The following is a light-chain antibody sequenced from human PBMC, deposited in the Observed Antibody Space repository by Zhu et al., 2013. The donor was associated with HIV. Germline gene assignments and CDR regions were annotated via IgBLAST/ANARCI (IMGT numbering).Light chain of an antibody. Sequence: PGERATLSCRASQSISNNYLAWYQQKPGQAPRLLIYDASNRATGIPARFSGSGSGTDFTLTISSLEPEDFAVYYCQQRSNWPPLFTFGPGTKVDIK. CDR1: QSISNNY. CDR3: QQRSNWPPLFT. CDR2: DAS. V-gene: IGKV3-11*01. J-gene: IGKJ3*01.